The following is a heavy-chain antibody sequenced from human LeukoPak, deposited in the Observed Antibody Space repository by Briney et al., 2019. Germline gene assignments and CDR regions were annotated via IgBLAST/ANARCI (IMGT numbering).Heavy chain of an antibody. J-gene: IGHJ4*02. V-gene: IGHV3-30*18. CDR3: AKSEGHTEPY. Sequence: GGSLRLSCAASGFTFSSYGMHWVRQAPGKGLEWVALISYDGGNKYYVDSVKGRFTISRDNSKNTLYLQLNSLRAEDTAVYYCAKSEGHTEPYWGQGTLVTVSS. D-gene: IGHD1-14*01. CDR2: ISYDGGNK. CDR1: GFTFSSYG.